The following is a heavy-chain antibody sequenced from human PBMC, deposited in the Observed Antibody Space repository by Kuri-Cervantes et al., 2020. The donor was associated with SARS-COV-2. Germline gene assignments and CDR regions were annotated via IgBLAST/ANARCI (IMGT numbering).Heavy chain of an antibody. Sequence: SVKVSCKASGGTFSSYAISWVRQAPGQGLEWMGRIIPIFGIANYAQKFQGRVTITADKSTSTAYMELRSLRSDDTAVYYCAREKLRYFDWSKPPTPEYYFDYWGQGTLVTVSS. CDR3: AREKLRYFDWSKPPTPEYYFDY. CDR1: GGTFSSYA. J-gene: IGHJ4*02. D-gene: IGHD3-9*01. CDR2: IIPIFGIA. V-gene: IGHV1-69*04.